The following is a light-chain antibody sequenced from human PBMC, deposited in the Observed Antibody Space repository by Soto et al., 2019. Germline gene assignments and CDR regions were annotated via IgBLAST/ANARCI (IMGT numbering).Light chain of an antibody. J-gene: IGKJ2*01. V-gene: IGKV1-33*01. Sequence: IQMTQSPSSLSASVGDRVTITCQASQDISNYLNWYQQKPGKAPKLLIYDASNLETGVPSRFSGSGSGTDVTFTISSLQPEDIETYYCQQYDNLPYAFGQGTKLEIK. CDR2: DAS. CDR1: QDISNY. CDR3: QQYDNLPYA.